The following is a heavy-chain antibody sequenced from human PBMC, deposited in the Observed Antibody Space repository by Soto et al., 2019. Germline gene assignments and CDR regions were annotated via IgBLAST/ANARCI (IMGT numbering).Heavy chain of an antibody. D-gene: IGHD2-2*01. J-gene: IGHJ4*02. V-gene: IGHV1-3*01. CDR1: GYTFTSYA. CDR2: INAGNGNT. CDR3: ARYCSSTSCYGSFDY. Sequence: GASVKVSCKASGYTFTSYAMNWVRQAPGQRLEWMGWINAGNGNTKYSQKFQGRVTITRDTSASTAYMELSSLRSEDTAVYYCARYCSSTSCYGSFDYWGQGTLVTVSS.